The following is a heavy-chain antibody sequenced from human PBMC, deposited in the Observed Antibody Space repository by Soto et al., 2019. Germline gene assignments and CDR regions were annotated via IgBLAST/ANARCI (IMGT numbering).Heavy chain of an antibody. CDR3: VQDSDHAYAF. CDR1: GTTFRSFA. CDR2: ITPLFGTT. D-gene: IGHD2-2*01. Sequence: QVRLVQSGAEVRKPGSSVTVSCKASGTTFRSFAFTWVRQAPGGGLEWVGGITPLFGTTNYAERLQGRVTITADESTSTVSLEVSSLTSEDSAVYFCVQDSDHAYAFWGQGTLVTVSS. V-gene: IGHV1-69*01. J-gene: IGHJ1*01.